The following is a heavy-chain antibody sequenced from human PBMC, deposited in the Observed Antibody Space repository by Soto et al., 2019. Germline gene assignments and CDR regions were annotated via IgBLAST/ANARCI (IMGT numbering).Heavy chain of an antibody. CDR1: GGSISSYS. CDR2: IYHSGST. Sequence: PSETLSLTCTVSGGSISSYSWSWIRQPPGKGLEWIGYIYHSGSTYYNPSLKSRVTISVDRSKNQFSLKLSSVTAADTAVYYCARRLGDYGVPYNWFDPWGQGTLVTVSS. CDR3: ARRLGDYGVPYNWFDP. D-gene: IGHD4-17*01. V-gene: IGHV4-59*08. J-gene: IGHJ5*02.